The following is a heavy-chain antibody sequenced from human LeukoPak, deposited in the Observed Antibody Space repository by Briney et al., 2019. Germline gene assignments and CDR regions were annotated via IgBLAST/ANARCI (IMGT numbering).Heavy chain of an antibody. J-gene: IGHJ4*02. V-gene: IGHV1-2*02. CDR3: ARLSSLHTSLDY. Sequence: GASVKVSCKASGYIFTGYYMHWVRQAPGQGLEWMGWISPNSGDTNYAQKFQGRVTMTRDTSISTAYMELSSLRSDDTAVYYCARLSSLHTSLDYWGQGTLVTVSS. CDR2: ISPNSGDT. CDR1: GYIFTGYY. D-gene: IGHD3-16*02.